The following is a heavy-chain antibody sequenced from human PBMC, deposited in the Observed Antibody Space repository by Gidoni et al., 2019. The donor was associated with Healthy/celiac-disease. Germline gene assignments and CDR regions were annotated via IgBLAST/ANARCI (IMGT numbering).Heavy chain of an antibody. Sequence: QVQLQQWGAGLLKPSETLSLTCAVYGGSFSGYYWSWIRQPPGKGLEWIGEINHSGSTNYNPSLKSRVTISVDTSKNQFSLKLSSVTAADTAVYYYARGLTYSSGSYYYYYGMDVWGQGTTVTVSS. V-gene: IGHV4-34*01. CDR1: GGSFSGYY. D-gene: IGHD6-19*01. CDR2: INHSGST. J-gene: IGHJ6*02. CDR3: ARGLTYSSGSYYYYYGMDV.